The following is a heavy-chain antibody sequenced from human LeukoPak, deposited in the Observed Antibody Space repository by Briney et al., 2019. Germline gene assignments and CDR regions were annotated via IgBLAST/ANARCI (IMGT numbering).Heavy chain of an antibody. CDR2: IIPIFGTA. V-gene: IGHV1-69*01. D-gene: IGHD5-18*01. Sequence: SVKVSCKASGGTFGSYVISWVRQAPGQGLGWMGGIIPIFGTAHYAQKFQGRLTITADESTSTVYMEMSSLRSEDTAMYYCAKEGDTALVTGYFDLWGRGTLVTVSA. CDR1: GGTFGSYV. CDR3: AKEGDTALVTGYFDL. J-gene: IGHJ2*01.